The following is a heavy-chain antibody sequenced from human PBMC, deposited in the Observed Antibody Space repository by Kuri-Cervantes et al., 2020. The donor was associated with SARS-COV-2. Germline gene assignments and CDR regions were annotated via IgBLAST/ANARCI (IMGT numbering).Heavy chain of an antibody. V-gene: IGHV3-33*01. D-gene: IGHD3-10*01. CDR3: ARGFRAGPGEYFDL. J-gene: IGHJ2*01. Sequence: GESLKISCAASGFTFSSYGMHWVRQAPGKGLEWVAVIWYDGSNKYYADSVKGRFTISRDNSKNTLYLQMNSLRAEGTAVYYCARGFRAGPGEYFDLWGRGTLVTVSS. CDR2: IWYDGSNK. CDR1: GFTFSSYG.